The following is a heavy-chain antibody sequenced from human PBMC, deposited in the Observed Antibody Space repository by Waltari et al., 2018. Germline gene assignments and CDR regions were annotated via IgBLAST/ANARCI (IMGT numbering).Heavy chain of an antibody. J-gene: IGHJ4*02. CDR3: ARSYCSSTSCYLFFDY. Sequence: QVQLQESGPGLVKPSETLSLTCTVSGGSISSYYWSWIRQPAGKGLEWIGRIYTSGSTNYNPSLKSRVTRSVDTSKNQFSLKLSSVTAADTAVYYCARSYCSSTSCYLFFDYWGQGTLVTVSS. D-gene: IGHD2-2*01. CDR2: IYTSGST. V-gene: IGHV4-4*07. CDR1: GGSISSYY.